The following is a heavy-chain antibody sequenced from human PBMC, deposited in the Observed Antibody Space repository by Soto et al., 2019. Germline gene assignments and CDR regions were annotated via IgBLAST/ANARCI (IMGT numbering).Heavy chain of an antibody. V-gene: IGHV3-74*01. Sequence: PGGSLRLSCAASEFTFSNYAMSWVRQAPGKGLEWVSSIFSDGSSTSYADSVKGRFTISRDNAKNTLYLQMNSLRAEDTAVYYCASELTSYFDYWGQGTLVTVSS. CDR1: EFTFSNYA. J-gene: IGHJ4*02. CDR3: ASELTSYFDY. D-gene: IGHD3-16*01. CDR2: IFSDGSST.